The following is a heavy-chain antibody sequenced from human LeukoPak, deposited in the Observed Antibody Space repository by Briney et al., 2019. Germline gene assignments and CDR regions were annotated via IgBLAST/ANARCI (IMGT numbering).Heavy chain of an antibody. V-gene: IGHV3-15*01. CDR1: GFTFSNAW. Sequence: GGSLRLSCAASGFTFSNAWMSWVRQAPGKGLEWVSRVRSETDGGTTDYAAPVQGRFTISRDDSKNTLYLQMNSPETDDTAVYYCTTLSYAAAPTWGQGTLVTVSS. D-gene: IGHD2-2*01. CDR2: VRSETDGGTT. CDR3: TTLSYAAAPT. J-gene: IGHJ5*02.